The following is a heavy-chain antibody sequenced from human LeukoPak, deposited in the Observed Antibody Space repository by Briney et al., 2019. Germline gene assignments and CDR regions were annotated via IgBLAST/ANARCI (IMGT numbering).Heavy chain of an antibody. CDR3: ERHRRGLAYCGGDCPTHFDY. D-gene: IGHD2-21*02. CDR2: INPNSGGT. Sequence: ASVKVSCKASGYTFTGYYMHWVRQAPGQGLEWMGWINPNSGGTNYAQKLQGRVTMTTDTSTSTAYMELRSLRSDDTAVYHCERHRRGLAYCGGDCPTHFDYLGQGTLVTVSS. CDR1: GYTFTGYY. J-gene: IGHJ4*02. V-gene: IGHV1-2*02.